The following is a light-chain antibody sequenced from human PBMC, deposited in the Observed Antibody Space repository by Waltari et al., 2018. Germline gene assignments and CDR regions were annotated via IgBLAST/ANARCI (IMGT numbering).Light chain of an antibody. CDR3: QQYGSSPET. CDR2: GAT. J-gene: IGKJ1*01. V-gene: IGKV3-20*01. Sequence: IVLTQSPAPSSSSTGERPTLPCRASQFVSSNYLAWYQQKPGQAPRLLILGATRRAPGIPDRFRGSGSGTDFTLTISTLEPEDFAVYYCQQYGSSPETFGQGTKVDIK. CDR1: QFVSSNY.